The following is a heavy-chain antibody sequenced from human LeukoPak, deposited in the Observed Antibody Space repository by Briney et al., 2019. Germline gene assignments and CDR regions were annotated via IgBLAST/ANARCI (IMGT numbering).Heavy chain of an antibody. J-gene: IGHJ4*02. V-gene: IGHV3-53*01. CDR3: ARDRDSSGYQH. D-gene: IGHD3-22*01. CDR1: GFTVSSNY. CDR2: IYSGGST. Sequence: GGPLRLSCAASGFTVSSNYMSWVRQAPGKGLEWVSVIYSGGSTYHADSVKGRFTISRDNSKNTLYLQMNSLRAEDTAVYYCARDRDSSGYQHWGQGTLVTVSS.